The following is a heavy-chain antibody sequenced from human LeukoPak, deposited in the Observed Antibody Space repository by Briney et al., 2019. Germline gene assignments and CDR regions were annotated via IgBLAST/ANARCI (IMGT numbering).Heavy chain of an antibody. Sequence: PSETLSLTCTVSGGSISTYYWSWIRQPAGKGLEWIGRIYTSGSTNYNPSLKSRVTISVDTSKNQFSLKLSSVTAADTAVYYCAREWEPEAFGYWGQGTLVTVSS. CDR2: IYTSGST. CDR3: AREWEPEAFGY. CDR1: GGSISTYY. D-gene: IGHD1-26*01. J-gene: IGHJ4*02. V-gene: IGHV4-4*07.